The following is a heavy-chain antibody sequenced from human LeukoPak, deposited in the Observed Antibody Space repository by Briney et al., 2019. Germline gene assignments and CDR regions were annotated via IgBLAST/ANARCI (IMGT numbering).Heavy chain of an antibody. CDR2: ISGSGGST. CDR1: GFTVSTNC. J-gene: IGHJ4*02. CDR3: AKIRGYSGYDFFRGTFDY. D-gene: IGHD5-12*01. Sequence: GSLRLSCAASGFTVSTNCMTWVRQAPGKGLEWVSAISGSGGSTYYADSVKGRFTISRDNSKNTLYLQMNSLRAEDTAVYYCAKIRGYSGYDFFRGTFDYWGQGTLVTVSS. V-gene: IGHV3-23*01.